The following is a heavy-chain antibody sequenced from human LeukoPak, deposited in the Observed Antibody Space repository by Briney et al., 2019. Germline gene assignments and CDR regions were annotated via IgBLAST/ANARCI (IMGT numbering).Heavy chain of an antibody. Sequence: GGSLRLSCAASGFTFSTYSMNWVRQAPGKGLEWVSYISSSSSSTIYYADSVKGRFTISRDNAKNSLYLQMNSLRAEDTAVYYCARGFTYYDSSGQVPFDYWGQGTLVTVSS. CDR1: GFTFSTYS. J-gene: IGHJ4*02. CDR3: ARGFTYYDSSGQVPFDY. CDR2: ISSSSSSTI. V-gene: IGHV3-48*01. D-gene: IGHD3-22*01.